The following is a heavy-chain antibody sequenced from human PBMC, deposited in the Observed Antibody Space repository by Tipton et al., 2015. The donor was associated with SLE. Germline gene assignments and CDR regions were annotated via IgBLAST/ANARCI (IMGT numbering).Heavy chain of an antibody. Sequence: GLVKPSETLSLTCAVYGGSFSGYYWSWIRQPPGKGLEWIGQINHSGSTNYNPSLKSRVTISVDTSKNQFSLKLSSVTAADTAVYYCARDRGGSSGWMGDFDYWGQGTLVTVSS. V-gene: IGHV4-34*01. CDR2: INHSGST. CDR3: ARDRGGSSGWMGDFDY. J-gene: IGHJ4*02. D-gene: IGHD6-19*01. CDR1: GGSFSGYY.